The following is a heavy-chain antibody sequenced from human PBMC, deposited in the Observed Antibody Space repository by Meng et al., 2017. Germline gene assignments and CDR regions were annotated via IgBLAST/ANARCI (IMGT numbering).Heavy chain of an antibody. CDR1: GGTFSSYA. CDR3: ARDPDGGIAVAGRWGHFDY. CDR2: IIPIFGTA. V-gene: IGHV1-69*06. Sequence: QGQVGESVAGVTKPGYSGKVSCKASGGTFSSYAISWVRQAPGQGLEWMGGIIPIFGTANYAQKFQGRVTITADKSTSTAYMELSSLRSEDTAVYYCARDPDGGIAVAGRWGHFDYWGQGTLVTVSS. J-gene: IGHJ4*02. D-gene: IGHD6-19*01.